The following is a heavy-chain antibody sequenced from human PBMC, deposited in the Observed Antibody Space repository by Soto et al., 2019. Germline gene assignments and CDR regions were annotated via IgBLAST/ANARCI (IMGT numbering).Heavy chain of an antibody. CDR1: GFTFSSYG. Sequence: QVQLVESGGGVVQPGRSLRLSCAASGFTFSSYGMHWVRQAPGKGLEWVAVIWYDGSNKYYADSVKGRFTISRDNSKNTLYLQMNSLRAEDTAVYYCARELHSYGQPLDYWGQGTLVTVSS. V-gene: IGHV3-33*01. CDR3: ARELHSYGQPLDY. D-gene: IGHD5-18*01. CDR2: IWYDGSNK. J-gene: IGHJ4*02.